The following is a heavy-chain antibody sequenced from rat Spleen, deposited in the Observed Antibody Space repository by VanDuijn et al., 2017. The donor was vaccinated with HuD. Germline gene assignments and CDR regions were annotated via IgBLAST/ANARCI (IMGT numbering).Heavy chain of an antibody. Sequence: EVQLVESDGGLVQPGRSLKLSCAASGFTFSDHFMAWVRQAPAKGLEWVATISYDGNTTYYRDSVKGRFSISRDNAKSTLYLQMNSLRSEDTATYYCTREDYWGQGVMVTVSS. CDR3: TREDY. V-gene: IGHV5-29*01. CDR2: ISYDGNTT. CDR1: GFTFSDHF. J-gene: IGHJ2*01.